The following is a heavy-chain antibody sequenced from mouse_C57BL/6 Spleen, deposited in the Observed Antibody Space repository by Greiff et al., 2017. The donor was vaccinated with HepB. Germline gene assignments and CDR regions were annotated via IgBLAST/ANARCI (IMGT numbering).Heavy chain of an antibody. CDR1: GYTFTDYY. V-gene: IGHV1-26*01. J-gene: IGHJ4*01. CDR2: INPNNGGT. CDR3: ARWGLGAMDY. Sequence: VQLQQSGPELVKPGASVKISCKASGYTFTDYYMNWVKQSHGKSLEWIGDINPNNGGTSYNQKFKGKATLTVDKSSSTAYMELRSLTSEDSAVYYCARWGLGAMDYWGQGTSVTVSS.